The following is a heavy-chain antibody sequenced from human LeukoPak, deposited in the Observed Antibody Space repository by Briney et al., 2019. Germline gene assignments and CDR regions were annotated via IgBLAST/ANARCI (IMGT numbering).Heavy chain of an antibody. D-gene: IGHD3-10*01. Sequence: GASVTVSFKASGYTFTGYYMHWVRQAPGQGREWMGWINPNSGGTNYTQKFQGRVTMTRDTSISTAYMELSRLRSDDTAVYYCARDGRGIYGSGTLGPWGQGTLVAVSS. CDR3: ARDGRGIYGSGTLGP. CDR2: INPNSGGT. CDR1: GYTFTGYY. V-gene: IGHV1-2*02. J-gene: IGHJ5*02.